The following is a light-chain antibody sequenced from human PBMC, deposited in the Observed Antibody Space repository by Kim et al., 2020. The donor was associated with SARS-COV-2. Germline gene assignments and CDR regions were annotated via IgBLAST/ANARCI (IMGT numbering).Light chain of an antibody. Sequence: SLSPGERATLSCRASQSVSRGYLAWYQQRPGQAPRLLIYGTSSRATGIPDRFSGSGSGTDFTLTISRLEPEDFAVYYCQQYASSPTFGQGTNLEI. CDR3: QQYASSPT. CDR2: GTS. J-gene: IGKJ2*01. CDR1: QSVSRGY. V-gene: IGKV3-20*01.